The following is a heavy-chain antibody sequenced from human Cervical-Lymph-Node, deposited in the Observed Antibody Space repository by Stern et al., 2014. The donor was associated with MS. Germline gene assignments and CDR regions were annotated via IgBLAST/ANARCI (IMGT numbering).Heavy chain of an antibody. Sequence: EVQLVQSGAEVKKPGESLKISCKGSGYSFTNYWIGWVRQMPGKGLEWMGIIYPGDSATTYSPSFQGQVTISADKSISTAYLQWSSLKASDTAMYYCARHERGYSGSAIRGWFDPWGQGTLVTVSS. CDR2: IYPGDSAT. J-gene: IGHJ5*02. V-gene: IGHV5-51*01. CDR1: GYSFTNYW. D-gene: IGHD5-12*01. CDR3: ARHERGYSGSAIRGWFDP.